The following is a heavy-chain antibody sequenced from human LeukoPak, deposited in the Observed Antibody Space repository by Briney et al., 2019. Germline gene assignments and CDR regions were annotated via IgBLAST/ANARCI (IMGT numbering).Heavy chain of an antibody. CDR2: INHSGST. Sequence: SKTLSLTCAVYGGSFSGYYWSWIRQPPGKGLEWIGEINHSGSTNYNPSLKSRVTISVDTSKNQFSLKLSSVTAADTAVYYCARGTSTGYYYYYMDVWGKGTTVTVSS. D-gene: IGHD1-1*01. CDR1: GGSFSGYY. V-gene: IGHV4-34*01. CDR3: ARGTSTGYYYYYMDV. J-gene: IGHJ6*03.